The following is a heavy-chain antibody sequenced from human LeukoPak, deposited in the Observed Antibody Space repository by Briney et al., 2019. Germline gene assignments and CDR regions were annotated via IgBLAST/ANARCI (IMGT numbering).Heavy chain of an antibody. D-gene: IGHD3-10*01. V-gene: IGHV3-30*18. CDR1: GFIFSNFG. J-gene: IGHJ3*01. CDR3: AKKYSSGSGAGDALDV. Sequence: PGGSLRLSCAASGFIFSNFGMHWVRQPPGKGLEWVAVISSDGSLKYYLDSVKGRFTISRDNSKNTLYLQMDSLRVEDTAVYYCAKKYSSGSGAGDALDVWGHGTLVTVSS. CDR2: ISSDGSLK.